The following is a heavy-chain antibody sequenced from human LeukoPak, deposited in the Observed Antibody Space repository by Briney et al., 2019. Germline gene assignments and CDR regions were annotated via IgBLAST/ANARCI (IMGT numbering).Heavy chain of an antibody. V-gene: IGHV3-23*01. J-gene: IGHJ4*02. CDR2: LSGSGDRT. Sequence: GGSLRLSCAASGFTFNTYDMSWVRQSPVKGLEWVSGLSGSGDRTYYTDSVKGRFIISRDNSKNTVYLRMNTLRAEDTALYYCARGGTLVRGGDPFDYWGQGTLVTVSS. CDR3: ARGGTLVRGGDPFDY. CDR1: GFTFNTYD. D-gene: IGHD3-10*01.